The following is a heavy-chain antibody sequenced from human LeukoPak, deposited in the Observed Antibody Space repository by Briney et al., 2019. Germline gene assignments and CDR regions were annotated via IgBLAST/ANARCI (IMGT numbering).Heavy chain of an antibody. J-gene: IGHJ4*02. CDR3: ARDLSLYNYDFWSGYLSDNDY. CDR1: GFTVSSNY. V-gene: IGHV3-66*01. CDR2: IYSGGST. D-gene: IGHD3-3*01. Sequence: GGSLRLSCAASGFTVSSNYMSWVRQAPGKGLEWVSVIYSGGSTYYADSVKGRSTISRDNSKNTLYLQMNSLRAEDTAVYYCARDLSLYNYDFWSGYLSDNDYWGQGTLVTVSS.